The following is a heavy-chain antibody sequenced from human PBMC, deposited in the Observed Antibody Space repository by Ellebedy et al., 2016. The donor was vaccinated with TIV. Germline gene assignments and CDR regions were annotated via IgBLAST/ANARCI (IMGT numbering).Heavy chain of an antibody. V-gene: IGHV1-18*01. D-gene: IGHD2-21*02. Sequence: AASVKVSCKASGYTFTSYDINWVRQATGQGLEWMGWISAYNGNTNYAQKLQGRVTMTTDTSTSTAYMELRSLRSDDTAVYYCATGDIFPYYFDYWGQGTLVTVSS. CDR2: ISAYNGNT. CDR1: GYTFTSYD. J-gene: IGHJ4*02. CDR3: ATGDIFPYYFDY.